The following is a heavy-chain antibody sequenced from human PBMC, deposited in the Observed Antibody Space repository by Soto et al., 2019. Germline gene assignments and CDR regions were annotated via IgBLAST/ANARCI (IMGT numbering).Heavy chain of an antibody. V-gene: IGHV4-59*08. J-gene: IGHJ3*02. CDR2: IYYSGST. Sequence: SETLSLTCTVSGGSISSYYWSWTRQPPGKGLEWIGYIYYSGSTNYNPSLKSRVTISVDTSKNQFSLKLSSVTAADTAVYYCARPRGDYGVPDAFDIWGQGTMVTVSS. D-gene: IGHD4-17*01. CDR1: GGSISSYY. CDR3: ARPRGDYGVPDAFDI.